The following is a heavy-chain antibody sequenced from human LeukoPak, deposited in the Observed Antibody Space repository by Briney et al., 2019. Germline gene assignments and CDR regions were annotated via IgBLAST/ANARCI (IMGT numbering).Heavy chain of an antibody. CDR3: ARGGISTNCYNDY. CDR1: GDTFTEVS. Sequence: ASVKVSCKYSGDTFTEVSCSSVRQAPGQGLEWMGWISTYNGDTNYAQNLQGRVTMTTDTSTSTAYMEMRSLRSDDTAVYYCARGGISTNCYNDYWGQGTLVTVSS. CDR2: ISTYNGDT. J-gene: IGHJ4*02. V-gene: IGHV1-18*04. D-gene: IGHD2-2*02.